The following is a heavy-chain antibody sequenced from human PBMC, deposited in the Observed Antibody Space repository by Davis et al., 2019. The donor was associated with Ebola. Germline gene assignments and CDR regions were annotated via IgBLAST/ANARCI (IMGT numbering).Heavy chain of an antibody. D-gene: IGHD3-10*01. Sequence: GESLKISCAASGFTFSSYGMHWVRQAPGKGLEWVAVISYDGSNKYYADSVKGRFTISRDNSKNTLYLQMNSLRAEDTAVYYCAKDLIGGYGSGPHWGQGTLVTVSS. CDR1: GFTFSSYG. J-gene: IGHJ4*02. V-gene: IGHV3-30*18. CDR3: AKDLIGGYGSGPH. CDR2: ISYDGSNK.